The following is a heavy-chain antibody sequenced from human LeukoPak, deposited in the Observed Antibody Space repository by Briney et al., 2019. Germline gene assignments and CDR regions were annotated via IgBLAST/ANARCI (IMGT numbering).Heavy chain of an antibody. CDR3: ARGNFYDNKGYSPELRY. V-gene: IGHV1-2*07. D-gene: IGHD3-10*01. J-gene: IGHJ4*02. CDR1: GSTFTDSY. CDR2: INPNSGGT. Sequence: ASVKVSCKASGSTFTDSYIHWVRQAPGQGLSWMGWINPNSGGTNYAHEFQGRVTMTRDTSITTAYMELSRLTSDDTAVYYCARGNFYDNKGYSPELRYWGQGTLVTVSS.